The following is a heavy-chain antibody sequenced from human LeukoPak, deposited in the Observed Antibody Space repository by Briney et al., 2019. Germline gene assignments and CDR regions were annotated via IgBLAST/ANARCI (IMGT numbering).Heavy chain of an antibody. V-gene: IGHV1-2*02. CDR2: INPNSGGT. CDR3: AQAGYGSGSYYNTGGDLDY. Sequence: ASVEVSCKASGYTFTGYYMHWVRQAPGQGLEWMGWINPNSGGTNYAQKFQGRVTMTRDTSISTAYMELSRLRSDDTAVYYCAQAGYGSGSYYNTGGDLDYWGQGTLVTVSS. CDR1: GYTFTGYY. D-gene: IGHD3-10*01. J-gene: IGHJ4*02.